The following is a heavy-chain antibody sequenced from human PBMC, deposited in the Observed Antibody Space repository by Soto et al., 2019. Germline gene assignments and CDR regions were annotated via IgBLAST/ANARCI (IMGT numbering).Heavy chain of an antibody. CDR3: ARSPGITGTRENQYAMDV. J-gene: IGHJ6*02. D-gene: IGHD1-20*01. V-gene: IGHV1-69*01. Sequence: QVQLVQSGVEVKKPGSSVRVSCKAAGDNFNTYAISWVRQAPGQGLEWMGGIIPIFGKPDYAQRFPGRVAISADESTSTAYLELSSLKPEDTAVYYCARSPGITGTRENQYAMDVWGQGTTVTVSS. CDR1: GDNFNTYA. CDR2: IIPIFGKP.